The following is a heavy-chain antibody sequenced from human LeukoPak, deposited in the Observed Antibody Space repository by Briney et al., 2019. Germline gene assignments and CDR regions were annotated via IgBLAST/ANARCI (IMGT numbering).Heavy chain of an antibody. D-gene: IGHD3-10*01. Sequence: SETLSLTCAVSGGSISSGGYSWSWIRQPPGKGLEWLGYIYHSGSTYYNPSLKSRVTISVDRSKNQFSLKLSSVTAADTAVYYCARGPSPYYGSGSYFGMDVWGKGTTVTVSS. V-gene: IGHV4-30-2*01. CDR1: GGSISSGGYS. J-gene: IGHJ6*04. CDR2: IYHSGST. CDR3: ARGPSPYYGSGSYFGMDV.